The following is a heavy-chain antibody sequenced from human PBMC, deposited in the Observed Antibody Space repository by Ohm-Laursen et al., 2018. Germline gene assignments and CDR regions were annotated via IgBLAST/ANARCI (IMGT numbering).Heavy chain of an antibody. CDR2: INHSGST. CDR1: GDSISSYY. D-gene: IGHD3-22*01. J-gene: IGHJ2*01. Sequence: GTLSLTCTVSGDSISSYYWSWIRQPPGKGLEWIGEINHSGSTNYNPSLKSRVTISVDTSKNQFSLKLSSVTAADTAVYYCARGRGEYHDSSGFNWYFDLWGRGTLVTVSS. V-gene: IGHV4-34*01. CDR3: ARGRGEYHDSSGFNWYFDL.